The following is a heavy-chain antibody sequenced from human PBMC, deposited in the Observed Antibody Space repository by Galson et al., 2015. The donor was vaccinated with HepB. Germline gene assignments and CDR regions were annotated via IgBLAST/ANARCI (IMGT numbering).Heavy chain of an antibody. J-gene: IGHJ4*02. CDR2: TYYRSQWYH. CDR3: ARDGYLGLVYHFDY. Sequence: CAISGDSVSSDSSAWNWIRQSPSRGLEWLGRTYYRSQWYHDYSGSLQSRITINAETSTNQFFLQLDSVTPEDTAVYYCARDGYLGLVYHFDYWGPGILVTVS. D-gene: IGHD6-25*01. V-gene: IGHV6-1*01. CDR1: GDSVSSDSSA.